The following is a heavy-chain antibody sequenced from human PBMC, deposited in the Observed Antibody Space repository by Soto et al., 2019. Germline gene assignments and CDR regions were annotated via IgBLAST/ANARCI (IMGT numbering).Heavy chain of an antibody. J-gene: IGHJ6*02. CDR1: GFTFSSYG. Sequence: QVQLVESGGGVVQPERSLRLSCAASGFTFSSYGMHWVRQAPGKGLEWVAVISSDGSDKYYADSVKGRFTISRDNSKNTLYVQLNRMRAEDTALYYCARDRLYGAGLIDVWGQGTTVTVSS. CDR2: ISSDGSDK. V-gene: IGHV3-30-3*01. CDR3: ARDRLYGAGLIDV. D-gene: IGHD3-10*01.